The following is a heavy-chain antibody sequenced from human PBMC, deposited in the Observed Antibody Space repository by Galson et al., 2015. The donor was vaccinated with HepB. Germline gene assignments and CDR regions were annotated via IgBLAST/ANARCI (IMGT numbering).Heavy chain of an antibody. V-gene: IGHV2-5*02. J-gene: IGHJ5*02. CDR1: GFSLSTSGVG. CDR2: IYWDDDK. D-gene: IGHD2-21*02. Sequence: PALVKPTQTLTLTCTLSGFSLSTSGVGVGWIRQPPGKALEWLALIYWDDDKRYSPSLKSRLTITKDTSKNQVVLTMTNMDPVDTATYYCAHSRAYCGGDCYAWEYIVGATGGNWFDPWGQGTLVTVSS. CDR3: AHSRAYCGGDCYAWEYIVGATGGNWFDP.